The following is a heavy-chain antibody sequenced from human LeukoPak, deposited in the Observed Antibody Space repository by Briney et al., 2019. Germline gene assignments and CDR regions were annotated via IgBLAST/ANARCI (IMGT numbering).Heavy chain of an antibody. CDR3: ARGANIVDTAMVRSGWFDP. CDR1: GGSFSGYY. D-gene: IGHD5-18*01. Sequence: SETLSLTCAVYGGSFSGYYWSWIRQPPGKGLEWIGEINHSGSANYNPSRKSQVTISVDTSKNQFSLKLSSVTAADTAVYYCARGANIVDTAMVRSGWFDPWGQGTLVTVSS. J-gene: IGHJ5*02. CDR2: INHSGSA. V-gene: IGHV4-34*01.